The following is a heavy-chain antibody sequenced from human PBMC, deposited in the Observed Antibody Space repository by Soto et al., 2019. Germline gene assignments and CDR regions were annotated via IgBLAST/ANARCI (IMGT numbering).Heavy chain of an antibody. CDR2: IIPIFGTA. CDR3: ARDHYAAVAGTGVLDY. V-gene: IGHV1-69*01. D-gene: IGHD6-19*01. J-gene: IGHJ4*02. CDR1: GGTFSSYA. Sequence: QVQLVQSGAEVKKPGSSVKVSCKASGGTFSSYAISWVRQAPGQGLEWMGGIIPIFGTANYAQKFQGRVTITADESTCTAYMELSSLRSEDTAVYYCARDHYAAVAGTGVLDYWGQGTLVTVSS.